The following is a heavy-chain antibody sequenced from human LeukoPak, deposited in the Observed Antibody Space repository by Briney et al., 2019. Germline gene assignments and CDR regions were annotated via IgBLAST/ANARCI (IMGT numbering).Heavy chain of an antibody. D-gene: IGHD1-26*01. CDR3: ARAYPSGSYVDYFDY. J-gene: IGHJ4*02. Sequence: SETLSLTCTVSGGSVSNNNYYWGWIRQPPGKGLEWIGRFYTSGSTLYNPSLRNRVTILVDTSKNQFSLTLSYVTAADTAVYYCARAYPSGSYVDYFDYWGQGALVTVSS. CDR2: FYTSGST. CDR1: GGSVSNNNYY. V-gene: IGHV4-39*07.